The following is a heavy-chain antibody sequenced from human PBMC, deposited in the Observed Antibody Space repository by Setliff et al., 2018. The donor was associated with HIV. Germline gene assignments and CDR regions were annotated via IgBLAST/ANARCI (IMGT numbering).Heavy chain of an antibody. J-gene: IGHJ6*02. CDR3: ARDRRHYYDSSGYYYGMDV. Sequence: SETLSLTCTVSGGSISSGGYYWSWIRQHPGKGMEWIGYIYYSGSTYYNPSLKSRVTISVDTSKNQFSLKLSSVTAADTAVYYCARDRRHYYDSSGYYYGMDVWGQGTTVTVSS. D-gene: IGHD3-22*01. CDR2: IYYSGST. CDR1: GGSISSGGYY. V-gene: IGHV4-31*03.